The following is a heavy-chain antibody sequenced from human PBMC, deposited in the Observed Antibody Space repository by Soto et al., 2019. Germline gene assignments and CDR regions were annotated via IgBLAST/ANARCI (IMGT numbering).Heavy chain of an antibody. J-gene: IGHJ6*02. CDR1: GFTVSSNY. CDR2: IYSGGST. CDR3: ARGITGTIYYYYGMDV. V-gene: IGHV3-53*01. D-gene: IGHD1-7*01. Sequence: SGGSLRLSCAASGFTVSSNYMSWVRQAPGKGLEWVSVIYSGGSTYYADSVEGRFTISRDNSKNTLYLQMNSLRAEDTAVYYCARGITGTIYYYYGMDVWGQGTTVTVSS.